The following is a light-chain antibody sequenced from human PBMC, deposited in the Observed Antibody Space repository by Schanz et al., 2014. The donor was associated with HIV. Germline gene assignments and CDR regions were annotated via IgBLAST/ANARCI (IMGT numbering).Light chain of an antibody. CDR1: QSLVHSDGNTY. V-gene: IGKV2-30*02. CDR3: MQGTHWPPYT. CDR2: KVS. Sequence: DVVMPQSPLSLPVTLGPPASISCKSSQSLVHSDGNTYLNWFQQRPGQSPRRLIYKVSNRDSGVPDRFSGSGSGTDFTLKISRVEAEDVGVYYCMQGTHWPPYTFGQGTKLEI. J-gene: IGKJ2*01.